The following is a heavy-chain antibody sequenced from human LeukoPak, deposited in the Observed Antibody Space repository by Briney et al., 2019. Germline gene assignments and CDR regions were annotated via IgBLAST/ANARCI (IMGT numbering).Heavy chain of an antibody. CDR1: GFTFSDYY. Sequence: PGGSLRLSCAASGFTFSDYYMSWIRQAPGKGLEWVSYISSSGSIIYYADSVKGRFTISRDNAKNSLYLQMNSLRAEDTAVYYCARAPTRAAAGTSTGDYYGMDVWGQGTTVTVSS. CDR2: ISSSGSII. J-gene: IGHJ6*02. CDR3: ARAPTRAAAGTSTGDYYGMDV. V-gene: IGHV3-11*01. D-gene: IGHD6-13*01.